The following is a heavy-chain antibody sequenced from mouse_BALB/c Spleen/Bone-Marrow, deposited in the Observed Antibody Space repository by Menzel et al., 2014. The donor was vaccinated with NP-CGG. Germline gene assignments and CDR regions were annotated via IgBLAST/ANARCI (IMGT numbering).Heavy chain of an antibody. Sequence: EVKVVDSGGGLVQPGGSLKLSCAASGFTFSYYTMSWVRQTPEKRLEWVAYISNGGSTTYHPDTVKGRFTISRDNAKNTLYLQMSSLESEDTAMYYCARDGYDVGGALDYWGQGTSVTVSS. CDR3: ARDGYDVGGALDY. CDR2: ISNGGSTT. J-gene: IGHJ4*01. V-gene: IGHV5-12-2*01. CDR1: GFTFSYYT. D-gene: IGHD2-2*01.